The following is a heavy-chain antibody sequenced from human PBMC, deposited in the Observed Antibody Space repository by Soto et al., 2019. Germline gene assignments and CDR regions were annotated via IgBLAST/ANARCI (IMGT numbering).Heavy chain of an antibody. V-gene: IGHV3-7*03. CDR3: ARDQWRKSGSAWSGYFDC. Sequence: PGGSLRLSCAASEFSFSDYWMSWVRQAPGKGLEWVANIKEDGSDKYYVDSVKGRFTISRDNAKNSLYLQMNSLRAEDTAVYYFARDQWRKSGSAWSGYFDCWGQGAMVTVPS. CDR2: IKEDGSDK. J-gene: IGHJ4*02. CDR1: EFSFSDYW. D-gene: IGHD6-19*01.